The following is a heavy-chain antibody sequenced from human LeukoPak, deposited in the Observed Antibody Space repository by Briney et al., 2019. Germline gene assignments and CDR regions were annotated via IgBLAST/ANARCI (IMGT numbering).Heavy chain of an antibody. J-gene: IGHJ4*02. V-gene: IGHV4-34*01. D-gene: IGHD3-10*01. Sequence: SETLSLTCAVYGGSFSGYYWSWIRQPPGKGLEWIGEINHSGSTNYNPSLKSRVTISVDTSKNQFSLKLSSVTAADTAVYYCARVTRPAENYGSGSYYHLDYWGQGTLVPVSS. CDR1: GGSFSGYY. CDR3: ARVTRPAENYGSGSYYHLDY. CDR2: INHSGST.